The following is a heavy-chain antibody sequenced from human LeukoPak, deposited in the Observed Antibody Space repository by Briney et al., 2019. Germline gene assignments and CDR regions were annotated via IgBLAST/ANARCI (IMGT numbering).Heavy chain of an antibody. J-gene: IGHJ6*02. V-gene: IGHV1-69*01. Sequence: GSSVKVSCKASGGTFSSYAISWVRQAPGQGLEWMGGIIPIFGTANYAQKFQGRVTITADESTSTAYMELSSLRSEDTAVYYCARVRAYSSGPLYYYYGMDVWGQGTTVTVSS. CDR2: IIPIFGTA. D-gene: IGHD6-19*01. CDR3: ARVRAYSSGPLYYYYGMDV. CDR1: GGTFSSYA.